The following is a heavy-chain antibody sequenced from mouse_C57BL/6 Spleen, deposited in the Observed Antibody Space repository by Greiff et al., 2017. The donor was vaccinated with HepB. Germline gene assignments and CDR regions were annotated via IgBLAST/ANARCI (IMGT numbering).Heavy chain of an antibody. V-gene: IGHV3-6*01. CDR3: ARGDDYDVWAMDY. Sequence: EVKLVESGPGLVKPSQSLSLTCSVTGYSITSGYYWNWIRQFPGNKLEWMGYISYDGSNNYNPSLKNRISITRDTSKNQFFLKLNSVTTEDTATYYCARGDDYDVWAMDYWGQGTSVTVSS. J-gene: IGHJ4*01. CDR2: ISYDGSN. D-gene: IGHD2-4*01. CDR1: GYSITSGYY.